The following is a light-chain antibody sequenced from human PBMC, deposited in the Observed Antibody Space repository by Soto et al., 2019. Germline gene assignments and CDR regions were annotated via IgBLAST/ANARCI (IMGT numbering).Light chain of an antibody. CDR1: QTISSW. CDR2: KAS. CDR3: QHYNSYSEA. V-gene: IGKV1-5*03. J-gene: IGKJ1*01. Sequence: DIQMTQSPSTLSGSVGDRVTITCRSRQTISSWLAWYQQKPGKAPKLLIYKASTLKSGVPSRLSGSGSGTEITLTISSLQPDDVATYYCQHYNSYSEAFGQGTKVDI.